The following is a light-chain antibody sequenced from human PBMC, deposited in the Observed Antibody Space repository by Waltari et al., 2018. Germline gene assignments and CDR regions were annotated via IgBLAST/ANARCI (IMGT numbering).Light chain of an antibody. J-gene: IGKJ1*01. CDR3: LQYLHTPRT. V-gene: IGKV4-1*01. CDR1: QSLLYTSNNKNY. Sequence: DVVMTQSPDSLAVSLGERATINCKSSQSLLYTSNNKNYLAWYQQKPGQPPKILIYWASIRESGGADRFSGSGSGTDFTLTISGLQAEDVASYFCLQYLHTPRTFGQGTKVEIK. CDR2: WAS.